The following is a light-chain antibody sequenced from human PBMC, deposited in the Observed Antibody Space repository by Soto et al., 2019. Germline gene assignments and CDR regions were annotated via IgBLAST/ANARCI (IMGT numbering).Light chain of an antibody. CDR3: SSYTSSSNFNFV. J-gene: IGLJ1*01. V-gene: IGLV2-14*01. CDR2: EVS. CDR1: SSDVGGYNY. Sequence: QSALTQPASVSGSPGQSITVSCTGTSSDVGGYNYVSWYQQYPGKAPRVMIYEVSNRPSGVSNRFSGSKSGNTASLTISGLQAEDEADYYCSSYTSSSNFNFVFGTGTKLTVL.